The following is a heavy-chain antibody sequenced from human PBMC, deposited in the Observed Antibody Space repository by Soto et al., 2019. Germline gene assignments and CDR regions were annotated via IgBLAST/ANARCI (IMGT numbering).Heavy chain of an antibody. CDR1: GFTFSSYG. Sequence: GGSLRLSCAASGFTFSSYGMHWVRQAPGKGLEWVAVISYDGSNKYYADSVKGRFTISRDNSKNTLYLQMNSLRAEDTAVYYCAKDRYYYDSSGVYYFDYWGQGTLVTVAS. D-gene: IGHD3-22*01. J-gene: IGHJ4*02. CDR3: AKDRYYYDSSGVYYFDY. CDR2: ISYDGSNK. V-gene: IGHV3-30*18.